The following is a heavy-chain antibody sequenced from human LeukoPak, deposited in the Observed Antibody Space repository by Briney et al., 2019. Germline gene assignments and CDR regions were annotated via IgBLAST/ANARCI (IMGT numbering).Heavy chain of an antibody. CDR1: GFTFSSYE. V-gene: IGHV3-48*03. J-gene: IGHJ4*02. Sequence: GGSLRLSCAASGFTFSSYEMNWVRQAPGKGLEWVSYISSSGSTIYYADSVKGRFTISRDNAKNSLYLQMNSLRAEDTAVYYCARHLSGITGYTYGRGIDYWGQGTLVTVSS. CDR3: ARHLSGITGYTYGRGIDY. CDR2: ISSSGSTI. D-gene: IGHD5-18*01.